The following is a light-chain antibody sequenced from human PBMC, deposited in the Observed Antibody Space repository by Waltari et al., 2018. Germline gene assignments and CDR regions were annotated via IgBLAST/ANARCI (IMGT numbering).Light chain of an antibody. CDR2: AAS. CDR1: QSVSRSR. CDR3: QQYSSSVMYT. J-gene: IGKJ2*01. V-gene: IGKV3-20*01. Sequence: FLTQAPDTLSLSPGERATLSCRASQSVSRSRLAWYQHKPGQAPRLLMYAASTRATGIPDRFSGSGSGTDFSLSISRVEPEDFAVYYCQQYSSSVMYTFGQGTELEIK.